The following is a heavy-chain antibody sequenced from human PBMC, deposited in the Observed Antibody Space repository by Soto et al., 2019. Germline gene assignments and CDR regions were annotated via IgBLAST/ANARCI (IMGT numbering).Heavy chain of an antibody. D-gene: IGHD3-22*01. CDR3: ARGPRQDYYDSSGYYYFDY. CDR1: GGSISSGGYY. CDR2: IYYSGST. J-gene: IGHJ4*02. Sequence: SETLSLTCTVSGGSISSGGYYWSWIRQHPGKGLEWIGYIYYSGSTYYNPSLKSRVTISVDTSKNQFSLKLSSVTAADTAVYYCARGPRQDYYDSSGYYYFDYWGQGTLVTVSS. V-gene: IGHV4-31*03.